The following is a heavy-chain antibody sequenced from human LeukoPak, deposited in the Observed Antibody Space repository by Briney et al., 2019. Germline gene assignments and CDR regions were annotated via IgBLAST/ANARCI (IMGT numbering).Heavy chain of an antibody. Sequence: SETLSLTCAVYVGSFTDYYWAWIRQPPGKGLEWIGEINHSGSSNYNPSLKSRVTTSVVTSKNQFSLKVSSVTAADTAVYYCARRREGYFDLWGRGNLVTVSS. CDR3: ARRREGYFDL. CDR1: VGSFTDYY. CDR2: INHSGSS. V-gene: IGHV4-34*01. J-gene: IGHJ2*01.